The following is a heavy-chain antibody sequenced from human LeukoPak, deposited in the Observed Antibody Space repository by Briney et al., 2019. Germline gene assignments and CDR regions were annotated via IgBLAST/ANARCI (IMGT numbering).Heavy chain of an antibody. J-gene: IGHJ4*02. V-gene: IGHV3-49*03. CDR3: TRDLYSGYDYGYFDY. D-gene: IGHD5-12*01. CDR1: GFTFGDYA. Sequence: PGGSLRLSCTGSGFTFGDYAMSWFRQAPGKGLEWVGFIRSKAYGGTTEYAASVEGRFAISRDDSKSIAYLQMNSLKTEDTAVNYCTRDLYSGYDYGYFDYWGQGTLVTVSS. CDR2: IRSKAYGGTT.